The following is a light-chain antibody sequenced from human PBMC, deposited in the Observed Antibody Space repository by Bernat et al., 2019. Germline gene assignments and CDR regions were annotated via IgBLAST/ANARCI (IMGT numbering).Light chain of an antibody. CDR2: KAS. J-gene: IGKJ4*01. Sequence: DIQMTQSPSTLSAYVGDRVTITCRASQTINSWLAWYQQKPGKAPNLLIYKASSLQSGVASRFSGSGSRTEFTLTISSLQPDDFATYYCRQYKAYPLTFGGGTKVEIK. CDR3: RQYKAYPLT. V-gene: IGKV1-5*03. CDR1: QTINSW.